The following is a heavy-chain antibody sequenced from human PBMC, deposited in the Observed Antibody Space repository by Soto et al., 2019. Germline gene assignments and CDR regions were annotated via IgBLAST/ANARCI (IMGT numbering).Heavy chain of an antibody. CDR2: ISYDGSNK. V-gene: IGHV3-30-3*01. CDR1: GFTFSSYA. CDR3: ARGGKGDY. Sequence: QVQLVESGGGVVQPGRSLRLSCAASGFTFSSYAMHWVRQAPGKGLEWVAVISYDGSNKYYADSVKGRFTISRDNSKNTRYLQMNSLRAEDTAVYYCARGGKGDYWGQGTLVTVSS. J-gene: IGHJ4*02. D-gene: IGHD1-26*01.